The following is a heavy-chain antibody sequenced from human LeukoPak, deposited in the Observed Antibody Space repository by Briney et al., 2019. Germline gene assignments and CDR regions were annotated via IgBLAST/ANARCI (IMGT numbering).Heavy chain of an antibody. Sequence: GGSLRLSCAASGFTFSNYGMHWVRQAPGKGLEWVAFIRSDESNKYYADSVKGRFTISRDNSKNTLYLQMNSLRAEDTAVYYCANPTGWELPVWDYWGQGTRVTVSS. D-gene: IGHD1-26*01. CDR1: GFTFSNYG. CDR3: ANPTGWELPVWDY. J-gene: IGHJ4*02. V-gene: IGHV3-30*02. CDR2: IRSDESNK.